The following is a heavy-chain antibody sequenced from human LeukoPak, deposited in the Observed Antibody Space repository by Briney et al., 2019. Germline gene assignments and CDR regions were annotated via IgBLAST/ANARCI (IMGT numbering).Heavy chain of an antibody. V-gene: IGHV3-48*01. CDR2: ISSSSTTI. D-gene: IGHD2-15*01. CDR3: ARDRCSGGRCYSLSVGYMDV. CDR1: GFTFSSYS. Sequence: PGGSLRLSCAGSGFTFSSYSMNWVRQAPGKGLEWVSYISSSSTTIYCADSVKGRFTISRDNAKNSLYLQMNSLRAEDTAVYYCARDRCSGGRCYSLSVGYMDVWGKGTTVTVSS. J-gene: IGHJ6*03.